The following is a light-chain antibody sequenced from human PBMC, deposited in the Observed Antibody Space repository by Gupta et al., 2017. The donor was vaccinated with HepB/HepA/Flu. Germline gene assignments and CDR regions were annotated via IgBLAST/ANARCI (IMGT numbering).Light chain of an antibody. J-gene: IGLJ3*02. Sequence: QSGVPQSPSASGTPGQRVTISCSGSSSNIGNNYVYWYQQLPGTAPKLFIYRDNQRPSGVPDRFSGSKSGTIASLAISGLRVEDEADYYCAVWDDGWVFGGGTKLTVL. CDR2: RDN. V-gene: IGLV1-47*01. CDR3: AVWDDGWV. CDR1: SSNIGNNY.